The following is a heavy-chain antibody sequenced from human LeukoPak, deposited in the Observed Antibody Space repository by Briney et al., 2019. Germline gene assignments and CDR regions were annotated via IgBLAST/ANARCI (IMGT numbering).Heavy chain of an antibody. V-gene: IGHV3-30*18. Sequence: GRSLRLSCAASGFTFSSSGMHWVRQAPGKGLEWVALTSYDGSYKYYGDSMKGRFTVSRDNSKNTLFLQLNSLRAEDTAVYYCAKDLKVAERSYHYGLDVWGKGTTVTVSS. J-gene: IGHJ6*04. CDR1: GFTFSSSG. D-gene: IGHD6-19*01. CDR3: AKDLKVAERSYHYGLDV. CDR2: TSYDGSYK.